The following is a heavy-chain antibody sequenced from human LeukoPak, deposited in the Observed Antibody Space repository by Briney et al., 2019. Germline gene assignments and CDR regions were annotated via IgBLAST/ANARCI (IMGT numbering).Heavy chain of an antibody. J-gene: IGHJ4*02. V-gene: IGHV1-2*02. CDR2: INPDSGGT. Sequence: ASVKVSCKAFGYTFTSYYMHWVRQAPGQPLEWMGWINPDSGGTNYAQIFQGRVTMTRVTSISTAYMELTSLRSDDTAVYYCARRPEDGYNYIDYWGQGTLVTVSS. CDR1: GYTFTSYY. CDR3: ARRPEDGYNYIDY. D-gene: IGHD5-24*01.